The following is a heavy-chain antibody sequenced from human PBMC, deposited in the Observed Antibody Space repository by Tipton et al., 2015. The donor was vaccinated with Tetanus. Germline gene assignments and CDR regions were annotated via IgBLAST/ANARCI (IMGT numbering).Heavy chain of an antibody. CDR2: ISGSGGST. V-gene: IGHV3-23*01. CDR3: AKDYISPYYYGSGSSFDY. CDR1: GFTFSSYA. J-gene: IGHJ4*02. D-gene: IGHD3-10*01. Sequence: SLRLSCAASGFTFSSYAMSWVRQAPGKGLEWVSAISGSGGSTYYADSVKGRFTISRDNSKNTLYLQMNSLRAEDTAVYYCAKDYISPYYYGSGSSFDYWGQGTLVTVSS.